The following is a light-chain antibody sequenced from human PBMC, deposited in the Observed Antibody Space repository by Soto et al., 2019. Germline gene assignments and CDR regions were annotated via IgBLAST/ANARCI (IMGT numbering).Light chain of an antibody. CDR2: YDS. CDR3: QVWDSSSDHPVV. V-gene: IGLV3-21*04. J-gene: IGLJ2*01. Sequence: SYELTHPPSVSVAPGKTARITCGGNNIGSKSVHWYQQKPGQAPVLVIYYDSDRPSGIPERFSGSNSGNTATLTISRVEAGDEADYYCQVWDSSSDHPVVFGGGTKLTVL. CDR1: NIGSKS.